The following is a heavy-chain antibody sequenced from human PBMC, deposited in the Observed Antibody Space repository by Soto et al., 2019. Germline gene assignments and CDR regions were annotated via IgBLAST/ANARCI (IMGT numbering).Heavy chain of an antibody. CDR2: IHHSGSI. Sequence: SETLSLTCTVSGDSISSDYYHWTWIRQSPGKGLEWIGYIHHSGSILYNPSLKSRVTISVDTSKNQFSLHLTSVTAADTAVYFWSKEDDGGDSLDVWGQGTTVTVSS. V-gene: IGHV4-30-4*08. D-gene: IGHD2-21*02. J-gene: IGHJ6*02. CDR3: SKEDDGGDSLDV. CDR1: GDSISSDYYH.